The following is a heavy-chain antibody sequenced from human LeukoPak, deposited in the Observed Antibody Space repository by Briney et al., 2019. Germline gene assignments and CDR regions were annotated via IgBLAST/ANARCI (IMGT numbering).Heavy chain of an antibody. D-gene: IGHD2-21*02. CDR3: ARVGGKNCGGDYYMIDY. V-gene: IGHV5-51*01. CDR2: IYPGDSDT. CDR1: GYSFTSYW. Sequence: GESLKISCKGSGYSFTSYWIGWVRQMPGKGLEWMGIIYPGDSDTRYSPSFRGQVTISADKSISTAYLQWSSLKASDTAMYYCARVGGKNCGGDYYMIDYWGQGTLAIVSS. J-gene: IGHJ4*02.